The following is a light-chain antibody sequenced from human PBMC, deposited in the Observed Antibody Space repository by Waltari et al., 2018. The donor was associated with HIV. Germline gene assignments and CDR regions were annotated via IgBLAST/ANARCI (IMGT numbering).Light chain of an antibody. Sequence: IQITQSPSSMSASVGDSVTIPCRASQAISNSLAWYQQKPGKAPKLLLYAASRLESGVPSRFSGSRSGTDYALTISSLQPEDFAVYYCQQYFSPPPLTFGGGTKVEIK. CDR1: QAISNS. V-gene: IGKV1-NL1*01. CDR2: AAS. J-gene: IGKJ4*01. CDR3: QQYFSPPPLT.